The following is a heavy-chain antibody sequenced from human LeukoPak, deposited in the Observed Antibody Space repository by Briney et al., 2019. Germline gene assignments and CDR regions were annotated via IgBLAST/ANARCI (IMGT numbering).Heavy chain of an antibody. CDR2: INPSGGST. Sequence: ASVKVSCKASGYILNNYGISWVRQAPGQGLEWMGIINPSGGSTSYAQKFQGRVTMTRDTSISTAYMELSRLRSDDTAVYYCARGAAAAGNGYYYYMDVWGKGTTVTVSS. J-gene: IGHJ6*03. D-gene: IGHD6-13*01. V-gene: IGHV1-46*02. CDR3: ARGAAAAGNGYYYYMDV. CDR1: GYILNNYG.